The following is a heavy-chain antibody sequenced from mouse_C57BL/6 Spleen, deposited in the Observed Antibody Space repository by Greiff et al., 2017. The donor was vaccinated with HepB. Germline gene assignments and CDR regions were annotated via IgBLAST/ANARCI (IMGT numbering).Heavy chain of an antibody. J-gene: IGHJ4*01. CDR1: GYAFSSYW. CDR2: IYPGDGDT. CDR3: ARVGDYGYYYAMDY. D-gene: IGHD1-1*02. V-gene: IGHV1-80*01. Sequence: VQLQQSGAELVKPGASVKISCKASGYAFSSYWMNWVKQRPGKGLEWIGQIYPGDGDTNYNGKFKGKATLTADKSSSTAYMQLSSLTSEDSAVYFCARVGDYGYYYAMDYWGQGTSVTVSS.